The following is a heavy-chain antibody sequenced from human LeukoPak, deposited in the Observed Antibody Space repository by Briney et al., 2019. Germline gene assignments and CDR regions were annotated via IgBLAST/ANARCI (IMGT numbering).Heavy chain of an antibody. D-gene: IGHD3-16*02. J-gene: IGHJ4*02. CDR3: GYTNNFYH. Sequence: GGSLRLSCAASGFSFSSSWMSWVRQAPGQGLEWVANIKHDGSEEYYVDSVKGRFTISRDDGRNSVSLQMNSVRAEDTAVYYCGYTNNFYHWGQGTLVVVSS. CDR1: GFSFSSSW. CDR2: IKHDGSEE. V-gene: IGHV3-7*01.